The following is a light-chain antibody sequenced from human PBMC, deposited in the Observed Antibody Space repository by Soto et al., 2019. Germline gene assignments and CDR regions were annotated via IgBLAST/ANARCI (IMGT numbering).Light chain of an antibody. CDR1: KTVLSSSNNRNY. V-gene: IGKV4-1*01. CDR2: WSS. Sequence: DIVMTQSPHSLAVSLGEMATIKCKSSKTVLSSSNNRNYLVWYQQKSGQPTKLLIYWSSTRASGVPDRFTGSGCGTDFTLTIGNIQAEDVGIYYCHQNYYLPTFGQGTRLEL. CDR3: HQNYYLPT. J-gene: IGKJ5*01.